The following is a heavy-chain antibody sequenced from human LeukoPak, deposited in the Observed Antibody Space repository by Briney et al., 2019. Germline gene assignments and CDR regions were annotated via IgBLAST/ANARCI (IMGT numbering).Heavy chain of an antibody. CDR2: IYHSGST. CDR3: ARSTYSSGWPPLGY. J-gene: IGHJ4*02. V-gene: IGHV4-4*02. CDR1: GGSISSGNW. Sequence: SETLSLTCAVSGGSISSGNWWSWVRQPPGKELEWVGEIYHSGSTNYNPSLKSRVTISVDKSKNQFSLKLSSVTAADTAVYYCARSTYSSGWPPLGYWGQGTLVTVSS. D-gene: IGHD6-19*01.